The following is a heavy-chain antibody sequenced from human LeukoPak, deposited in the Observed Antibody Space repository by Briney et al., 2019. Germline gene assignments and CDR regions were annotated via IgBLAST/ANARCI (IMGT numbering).Heavy chain of an antibody. CDR2: ISGSGSTI. CDR3: GRDFGLIGTKRSFDI. CDR1: GFTFSVYY. Sequence: GGSLRLSCAASGFTFSVYYMGWMREALGKGLGWVSYISGSGSTIYYADSVKGRFTISRDNAKNSLYLEMNSLRAEDTAVYYCGRDFGLIGTKRSFDIWGQGTMVTVSS. D-gene: IGHD1-7*01. V-gene: IGHV3-11*01. J-gene: IGHJ3*02.